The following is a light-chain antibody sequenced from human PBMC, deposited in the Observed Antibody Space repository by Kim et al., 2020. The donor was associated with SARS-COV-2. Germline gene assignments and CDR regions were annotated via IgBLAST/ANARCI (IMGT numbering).Light chain of an antibody. J-gene: IGLJ3*02. CDR3: LLYDGGAWV. Sequence: QTVVTQEPSLTVSPGGKVTLTCASSTGAVTSGYYPNWFQQKPGQAPRALIYITNNKHSWTPARFSGSLLGGKAALTLSGAQPEDEAEYYCLLYDGGAWVFGGGTQLTVL. V-gene: IGLV7-43*01. CDR1: TGAVTSGYY. CDR2: ITN.